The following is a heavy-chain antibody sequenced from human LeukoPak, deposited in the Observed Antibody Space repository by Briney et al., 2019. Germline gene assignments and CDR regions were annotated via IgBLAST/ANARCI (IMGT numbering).Heavy chain of an antibody. J-gene: IGHJ4*02. D-gene: IGHD2-15*01. Sequence: GRSLRLSCAASGFTFSSYAMHWVRQAPGKGLEWVAVISYDGSNKYYADSVKGRFTISRDNSKNTLYLQMNSLRAEDTAVYYCARGHGGGSYFDYWGQGTLVTVSS. V-gene: IGHV3-30*04. CDR2: ISYDGSNK. CDR1: GFTFSSYA. CDR3: ARGHGGGSYFDY.